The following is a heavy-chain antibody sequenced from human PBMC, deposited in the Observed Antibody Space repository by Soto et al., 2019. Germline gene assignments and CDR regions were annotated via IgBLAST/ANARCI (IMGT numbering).Heavy chain of an antibody. Sequence: EVKLLESGGGLAQPGGSLRLSCVGSGFTFDSYAISWVRQAPGERLQWIAAISGSADGTDYAHSVRGRFTISRDNDKKTVHLQMESLRVEDTAVYFCAKDTVGGYSFWSGYYSDGLDVWGQGTLVTVS. CDR3: AKDTVGGYSFWSGYYSDGLDV. J-gene: IGHJ3*01. D-gene: IGHD3-3*01. V-gene: IGHV3-23*01. CDR1: GFTFDSYA. CDR2: ISGSADGT.